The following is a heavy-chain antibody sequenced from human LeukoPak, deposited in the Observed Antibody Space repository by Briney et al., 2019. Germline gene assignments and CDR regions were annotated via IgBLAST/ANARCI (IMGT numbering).Heavy chain of an antibody. Sequence: ASVKVSCKASGDTFTSYGISWVRQDPGQGLEWMGWISAYNGNTNYAQKLQGRVTMTTDTSTSTAYMELRSQRSDDTAVYYCARELIAVAGTSYDYWGQGTLVTVSS. V-gene: IGHV1-18*04. D-gene: IGHD6-19*01. J-gene: IGHJ4*02. CDR1: GDTFTSYG. CDR2: ISAYNGNT. CDR3: ARELIAVAGTSYDY.